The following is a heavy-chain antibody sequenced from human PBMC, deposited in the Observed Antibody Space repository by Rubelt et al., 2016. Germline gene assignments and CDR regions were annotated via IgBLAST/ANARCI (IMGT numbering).Heavy chain of an antibody. Sequence: QVQLVQSGSELKKPGASVKVSCKASGCTFTSYAMHWVRQAPGKRLEWLGWIHAGKDNTKYSQKFQGRVTITRETSASTAYMELSSLRSEDTAVYYCARGYCSGGSCYYFDYWGQGTLVTVSS. J-gene: IGHJ4*02. D-gene: IGHD2-15*01. CDR2: IHAGKDNT. CDR1: GCTFTSYA. V-gene: IGHV1-3*01. CDR3: ARGYCSGGSCYYFDY.